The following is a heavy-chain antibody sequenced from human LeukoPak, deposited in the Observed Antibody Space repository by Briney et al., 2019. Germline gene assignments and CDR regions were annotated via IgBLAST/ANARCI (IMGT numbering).Heavy chain of an antibody. CDR3: ARESGYSYGYRPDAFDI. D-gene: IGHD5-18*01. Sequence: GGSLRLSCAASGFTFSSYSMNWVRQAPGKGLEWVSSISSSSSYIYYADSVKGRFTISRDSAKNSLYLQMNSLRAEDTAVYYCARESGYSYGYRPDAFDIWGQGTMVTVSS. CDR2: ISSSSSYI. V-gene: IGHV3-21*01. J-gene: IGHJ3*02. CDR1: GFTFSSYS.